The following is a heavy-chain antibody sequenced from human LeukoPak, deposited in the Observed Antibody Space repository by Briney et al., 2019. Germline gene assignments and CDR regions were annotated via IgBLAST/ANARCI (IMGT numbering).Heavy chain of an antibody. Sequence: GGSLRLSCAASGFIFKSYAVLWVRQAPGKGLEWVSGISGSGDSTYYADAVKGRFTISRDNSRNILFLQMNSLRAEDTAIYYCARGWSAISYYFQYWGQGTLVTVSS. V-gene: IGHV3-23*01. J-gene: IGHJ4*02. CDR1: GFIFKSYA. CDR3: ARGWSAISYYFQY. CDR2: ISGSGDST. D-gene: IGHD2-2*01.